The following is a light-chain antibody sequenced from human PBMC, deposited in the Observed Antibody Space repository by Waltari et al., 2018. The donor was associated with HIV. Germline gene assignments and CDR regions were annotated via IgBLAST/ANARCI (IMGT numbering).Light chain of an antibody. CDR1: SRDVGGYNY. CDR3: SSYAGSINVL. Sequence: QSALTQPPSASGSPGQSVTISCTGTSRDVGGYNYVYWYQQHPGKAPKLLLAEGSGRPSGVPVRFSGSKSGSTASLSVSWLQAEDEADYYCSSYAGSINVLFGGGTKLAVL. CDR2: EGS. J-gene: IGLJ2*01. V-gene: IGLV2-8*01.